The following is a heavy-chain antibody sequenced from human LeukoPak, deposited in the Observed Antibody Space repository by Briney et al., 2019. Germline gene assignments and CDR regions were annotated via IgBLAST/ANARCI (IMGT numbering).Heavy chain of an antibody. J-gene: IGHJ4*02. D-gene: IGHD1-26*01. Sequence: GRSLRLSCAASGFTISSYAMSWVRQAPGKGLEWVSAISGSGGSTYYADSVKGRFTISRDNSKNTLYLQMNSLRAEDTAVYYCAKDLSGSYFHWGQGTLVTVSS. CDR2: ISGSGGST. CDR3: AKDLSGSYFH. V-gene: IGHV3-23*01. CDR1: GFTISSYA.